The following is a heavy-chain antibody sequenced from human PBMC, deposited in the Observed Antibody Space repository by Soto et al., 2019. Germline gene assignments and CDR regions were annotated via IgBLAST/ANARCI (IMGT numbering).Heavy chain of an antibody. V-gene: IGHV4-30-4*01. CDR1: GGSISSGDYF. J-gene: IGHJ5*02. CDR3: ARDWLAGSSGTRWFDP. CDR2: IYYSGST. D-gene: IGHD6-13*01. Sequence: SETLSLTCTVSGGSISSGDYFWSWIRQPPGKGLEWIGCIYYSGSTYYNPSLKSRVTISVDTSKNQFSLKLSSVTAADTAVYYCARDWLAGSSGTRWFDPWGQGTLVTVSS.